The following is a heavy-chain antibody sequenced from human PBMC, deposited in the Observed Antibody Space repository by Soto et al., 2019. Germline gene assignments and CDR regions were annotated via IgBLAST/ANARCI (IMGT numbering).Heavy chain of an antibody. J-gene: IGHJ6*02. CDR3: AISTILGFTGYYYGLDV. CDR2: MYHGGST. CDR1: GGSISSGAYS. Sequence: QLQLQESGSGLVKPSQTLSLTCAVSGGSISSGAYSWNWIRQPPGKGLEWIGYMYHGGSTYYNPSLESRVTISVDRSKNQFSLKLSSLTAADTAVYYCAISTILGFTGYYYGLDVWGQGTTVTVSS. V-gene: IGHV4-30-2*01. D-gene: IGHD3-3*01.